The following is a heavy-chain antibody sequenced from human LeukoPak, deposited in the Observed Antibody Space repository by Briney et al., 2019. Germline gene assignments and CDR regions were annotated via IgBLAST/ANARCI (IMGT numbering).Heavy chain of an antibody. CDR1: GFTFSSYG. Sequence: GGSLRLSCAASGFTFSSYGMHWVRQAPGKGLEWVAFIRYDGSNKYYADSVKGRFTISRDNSKNTLYLQMNSLRAEDTAVYYCAKERDYDFPPDAFDIWGQGTMVTVSS. V-gene: IGHV3-30*02. D-gene: IGHD3-3*01. CDR3: AKERDYDFPPDAFDI. J-gene: IGHJ3*02. CDR2: IRYDGSNK.